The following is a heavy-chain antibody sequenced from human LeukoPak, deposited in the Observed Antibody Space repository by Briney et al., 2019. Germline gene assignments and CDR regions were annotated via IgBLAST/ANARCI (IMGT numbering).Heavy chain of an antibody. V-gene: IGHV4-39*01. J-gene: IGHJ4*02. CDR2: IYFSGGT. CDR1: GDSISSSNCY. D-gene: IGHD6-13*01. CDR3: AGIAAAGTGY. Sequence: SETLSLTCTVSGDSISSSNCYWGWIRQPPGKGLEWIGSIYFSGGTYYNASLKSRVTISVDTSKNQFSLKLSSVTAADTAVYYCAGIAAAGTGYWGQGTLVTVSS.